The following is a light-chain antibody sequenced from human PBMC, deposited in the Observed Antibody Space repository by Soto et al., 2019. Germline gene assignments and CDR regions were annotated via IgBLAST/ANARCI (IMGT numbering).Light chain of an antibody. V-gene: IGLV2-14*01. Sequence: QPVLTQPASVSGSPGQSITISCTGTSSDVGGYKYVSWYQQHPDKAPKLLIYEVSNRPSGVSSRFSGSKSGNTASLTISGLLAEDEADYYCSSYTTTSPYVFGSGTKLTVL. CDR2: EVS. CDR3: SSYTTTSPYV. J-gene: IGLJ1*01. CDR1: SSDVGGYKY.